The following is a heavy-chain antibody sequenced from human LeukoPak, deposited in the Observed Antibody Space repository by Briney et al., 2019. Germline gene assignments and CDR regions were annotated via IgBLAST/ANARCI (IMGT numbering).Heavy chain of an antibody. Sequence: GGSLRPSCAASGFTFSSYGMNWVRKAQGKGLEGVAVIWYDGSNKYYADSVKGRFTISRDNSKNTLYLQMNSLRAEDTAVYYCARDEYYGSGSPDYWGQGTLVTVSS. CDR2: IWYDGSNK. CDR1: GFTFSSYG. V-gene: IGHV3-33*01. D-gene: IGHD3-10*01. CDR3: ARDEYYGSGSPDY. J-gene: IGHJ4*02.